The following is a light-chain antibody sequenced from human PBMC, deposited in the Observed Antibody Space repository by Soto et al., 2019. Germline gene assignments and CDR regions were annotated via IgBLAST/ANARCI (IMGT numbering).Light chain of an antibody. Sequence: EIVLTQSPGTLSLSPGERATLSCRASQSVSSNYLAWYQQKPGQAPRLLIYDASSRATGIPDRFSGSGSGTDFTLTFSRLEPEDFAVYYCQQYVSSPYTFGQGTKLEIK. V-gene: IGKV3-20*01. CDR3: QQYVSSPYT. CDR2: DAS. CDR1: QSVSSNY. J-gene: IGKJ2*01.